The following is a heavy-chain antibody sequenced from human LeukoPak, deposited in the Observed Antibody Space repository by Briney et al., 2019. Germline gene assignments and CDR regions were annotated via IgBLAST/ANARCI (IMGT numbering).Heavy chain of an antibody. J-gene: IGHJ3*01. V-gene: IGHV3-30*09. CDR3: ARASTWVPGEDSSGYYYPYAFDL. CDR1: GFTFSSNV. Sequence: GGSLRLSCAASGFTFSSNVMHWVRLAPGKGLQWVTGISHDGNNKYYADSVKGRFAISRDNSKNALYLQMNSLRAEDTAVYYCARASTWVPGEDSSGYYYPYAFDLWGQGTMVTVTS. CDR2: ISHDGNNK. D-gene: IGHD3-22*01.